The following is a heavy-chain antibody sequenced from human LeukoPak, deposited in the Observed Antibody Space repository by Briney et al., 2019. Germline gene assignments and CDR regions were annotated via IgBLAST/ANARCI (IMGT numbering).Heavy chain of an antibody. V-gene: IGHV4-34*01. J-gene: IGHJ4*02. CDR3: AATYYDFWSGYPDYFDY. CDR1: GGSFSGYY. D-gene: IGHD3-3*01. Sequence: SESLSLTCAVYGGSFSGYYWSWIRQPPGKGLEWIGDINHSGSTNYNPSLKSRVTISVDTSKNQFSLKLSSVTAADTAVYDCAATYYDFWSGYPDYFDYWGQGTLVTVSS. CDR2: INHSGST.